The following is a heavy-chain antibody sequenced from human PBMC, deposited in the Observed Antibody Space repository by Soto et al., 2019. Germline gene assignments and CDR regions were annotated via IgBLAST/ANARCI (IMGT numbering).Heavy chain of an antibody. V-gene: IGHV1-8*01. Sequence: GASVKVSCKASGYTFTSYDINWVRQATGQGLEWMGWMNPNSGNTGYAQKFQGRVTMTRNTSISTAYMELSSLRSEDTAVYYCARGGKVGAPPHWYFDLWGRGTLVTVSS. J-gene: IGHJ2*01. CDR1: GYTFTSYD. CDR2: MNPNSGNT. D-gene: IGHD1-26*01. CDR3: ARGGKVGAPPHWYFDL.